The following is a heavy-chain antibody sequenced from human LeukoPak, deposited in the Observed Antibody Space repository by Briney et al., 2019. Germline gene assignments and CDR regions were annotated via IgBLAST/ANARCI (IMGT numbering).Heavy chain of an antibody. Sequence: SQTLSLTFAISGDSVSSNSAAWNWIRQSPSRGLEWLGRTYYRSKWYNEYAVSVKSRITINADTSKNQFSLQLNSVTPEDTAVYYCARGRKMVGATTAYGMDVWGQGTTVTVSS. CDR3: ARGRKMVGATTAYGMDV. J-gene: IGHJ6*02. V-gene: IGHV6-1*01. D-gene: IGHD1-26*01. CDR2: TYYRSKWYN. CDR1: GDSVSSNSAA.